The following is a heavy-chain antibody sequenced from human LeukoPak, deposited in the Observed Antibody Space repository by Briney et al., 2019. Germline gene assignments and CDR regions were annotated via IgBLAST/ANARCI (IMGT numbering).Heavy chain of an antibody. CDR2: IIPIFGTA. CDR3: ARDQGHCSGGSCGQLGFDP. J-gene: IGHJ5*02. D-gene: IGHD2-15*01. Sequence: RASVKVSCKASGGTCSSYAISWVRQAPGQGLEWMGGIIPIFGTANYAQKFQGRATITTDESTSTAYMELSSLRSEDTAVYYCARDQGHCSGGSCGQLGFDPWGQGTLVTVSS. CDR1: GGTCSSYA. V-gene: IGHV1-69*05.